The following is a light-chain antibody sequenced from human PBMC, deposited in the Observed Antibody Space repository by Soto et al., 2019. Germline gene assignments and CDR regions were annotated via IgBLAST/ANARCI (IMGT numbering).Light chain of an antibody. Sequence: QAVVTQSPSASASLGASVKLTCTLSSGHSSYAIAWHQQQPEKGPRYLMKLNSDGSHNKGDGIPDRSSGTSSGAALYLTISSLQSTDEADYYCHTWDTGIVVFGGGTKLTV. V-gene: IGLV4-69*01. CDR1: SGHSSYA. CDR2: LNSDGSH. CDR3: HTWDTGIVV. J-gene: IGLJ2*01.